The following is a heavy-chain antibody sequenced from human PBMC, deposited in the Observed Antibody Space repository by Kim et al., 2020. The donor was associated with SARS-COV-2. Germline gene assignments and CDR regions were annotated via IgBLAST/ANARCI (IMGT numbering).Heavy chain of an antibody. Sequence: GRFTISRDNSKNTLYLQMISLRAEDTAVYYCARGPASMVRGVIIPYYFDYWGQGTLVTVSS. CDR3: ARGPASMVRGVIIPYYFDY. V-gene: IGHV3-30*01. J-gene: IGHJ4*02. D-gene: IGHD3-10*01.